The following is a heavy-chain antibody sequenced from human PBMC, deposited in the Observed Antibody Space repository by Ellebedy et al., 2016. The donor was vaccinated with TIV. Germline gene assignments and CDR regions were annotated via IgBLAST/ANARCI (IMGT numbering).Heavy chain of an antibody. CDR2: IYYSGST. Sequence: SETLSLXXTVSGGSISSYYWSWIRQPPGKGLEWIGYIYYSGSTYYNPSLKSRVTISVDTSKNQFSLKLSSVTAADTAVYYCARGYDSSGYYYPFDYWGQGTLVTVSS. CDR3: ARGYDSSGYYYPFDY. J-gene: IGHJ4*02. V-gene: IGHV4-59*08. D-gene: IGHD3-22*01. CDR1: GGSISSYY.